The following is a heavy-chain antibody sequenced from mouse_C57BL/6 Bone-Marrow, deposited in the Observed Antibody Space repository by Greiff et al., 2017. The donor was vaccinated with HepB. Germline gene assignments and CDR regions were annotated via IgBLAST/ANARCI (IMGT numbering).Heavy chain of an antibody. CDR1: GYAFSSYW. CDR3: ARREITTVVTYRYWYFDV. CDR2: IYPGDGDT. V-gene: IGHV1-80*01. D-gene: IGHD1-1*01. Sequence: QVQLQQSGAELVKPGASVKISCKASGYAFSSYWMNWVKQRPGKGLEWIGQIYPGDGDTNYNGKFKGKATLTADKSSSTAYMQLSSLTSEDSAVYFCARREITTVVTYRYWYFDVWGTGTTVTVSS. J-gene: IGHJ1*03.